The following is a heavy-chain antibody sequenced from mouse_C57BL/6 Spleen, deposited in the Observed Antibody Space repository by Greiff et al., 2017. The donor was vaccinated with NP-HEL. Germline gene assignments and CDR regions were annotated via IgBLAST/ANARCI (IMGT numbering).Heavy chain of an antibody. CDR3: AYGYDEGGYAMDY. CDR2: IYPGSGST. D-gene: IGHD2-2*01. Sequence: VQLQQPGAELVKPGASVKMSCKASGYTFTSYWITWVKQRPGQGLEWIGDIYPGSGSTNYNEKFKSKATLTVDTSSSTAYMQLSSLTSEDSAVYYCAYGYDEGGYAMDYWGQGTSVTVSS. CDR1: GYTFTSYW. V-gene: IGHV1-55*01. J-gene: IGHJ4*01.